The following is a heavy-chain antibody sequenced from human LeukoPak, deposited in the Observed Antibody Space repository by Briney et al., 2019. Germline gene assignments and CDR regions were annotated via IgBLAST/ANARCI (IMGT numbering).Heavy chain of an antibody. V-gene: IGHV3-23*01. J-gene: IGHJ5*02. CDR3: ATGGSYYYDSSGYYNWFDP. CDR1: GFTFSSYA. D-gene: IGHD3-22*01. Sequence: GGSLRLSCAASGFTFSSYAMSWVRQAPGKGLDWVSAISGSGGSTYYADSVKGRFTISRDNSKNTLYLQMNSLRAEDTAVYYCATGGSYYYDSSGYYNWFDPWGQGTLVTVSS. CDR2: ISGSGGST.